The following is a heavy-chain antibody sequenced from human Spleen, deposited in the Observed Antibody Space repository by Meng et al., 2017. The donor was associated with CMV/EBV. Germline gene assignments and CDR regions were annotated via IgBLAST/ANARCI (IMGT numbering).Heavy chain of an antibody. CDR2: INHGGST. CDR1: GGCFSPYD. V-gene: IGHV4-34*01. CDR3: ARDSSGWYDGYFDS. Sequence: VYGGCFSPYDWSWIRQSPGKGLEWIGKINHGGSTFYNPSLKSRVTISLDMSKNQFSLGLTSVTAADTAVYYCARDSSGWYDGYFDSWGQGTLVTVSS. J-gene: IGHJ4*02. D-gene: IGHD6-19*01.